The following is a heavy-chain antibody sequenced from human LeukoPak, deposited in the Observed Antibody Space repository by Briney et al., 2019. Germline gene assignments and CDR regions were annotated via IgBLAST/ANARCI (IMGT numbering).Heavy chain of an antibody. CDR1: GFTFSSYW. V-gene: IGHV3-74*01. CDR3: ARDPLYDSSGYYYVKLDY. J-gene: IGHJ4*02. D-gene: IGHD3-22*01. Sequence: GGSLRLSCAASGFTFSSYWMHWVRQAPGKGLVWVSRINSDGSSTSYADSVKGRFTISRDNAKSTLHLQMNSLRAEDTAVYYCARDPLYDSSGYYYVKLDYWGQGTLVTVSS. CDR2: INSDGSST.